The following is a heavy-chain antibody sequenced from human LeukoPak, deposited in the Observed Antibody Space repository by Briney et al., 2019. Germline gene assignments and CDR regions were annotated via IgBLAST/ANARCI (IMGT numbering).Heavy chain of an antibody. D-gene: IGHD3-10*01. Sequence: PSETLSLTCAVYGGSFSGYYWSWIRQPPGKGLEWIGEINHSGSTNYNPSLKSRITISVDTSKNQFSLKLSSVTAADTAVYYCARGRYSMVRGVILDYWGQGTLVTVSS. J-gene: IGHJ4*02. CDR2: INHSGST. V-gene: IGHV4-34*01. CDR1: GGSFSGYY. CDR3: ARGRYSMVRGVILDY.